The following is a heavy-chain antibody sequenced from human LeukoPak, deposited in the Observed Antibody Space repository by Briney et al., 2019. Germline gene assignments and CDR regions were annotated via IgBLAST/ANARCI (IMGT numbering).Heavy chain of an antibody. CDR3: AKDLEVVAARVRYFDY. D-gene: IGHD2-15*01. J-gene: IGHJ4*02. V-gene: IGHV3-23*01. CDR2: FSGSGGST. CDR1: GFTFSSYA. Sequence: GGSLRLSCAASGFTFSSYAMSWVRQAPGKGLECISGFSGSGGSTYYADSVKGRFTISRDNSKNTLYLQMNSLRAEDTAVYYCAKDLEVVAARVRYFDYWGQGTLVTVSS.